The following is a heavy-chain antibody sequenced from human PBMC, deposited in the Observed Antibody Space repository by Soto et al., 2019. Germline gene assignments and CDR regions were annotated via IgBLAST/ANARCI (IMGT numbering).Heavy chain of an antibody. CDR2: IYYSGST. J-gene: IGHJ4*02. Sequence: SETLSLTCIVSGGSISSSSYYWGWIRQPPGKGLEWIGSIYYSGSTHYNPSLKSRVTISVDTSKNQFSLKLSSVTAADTAVYYCTRVAYYGSGSYGRFDYWGQGTLVTVSS. CDR3: TRVAYYGSGSYGRFDY. CDR1: GGSISSSSYY. V-gene: IGHV4-39*07. D-gene: IGHD3-10*01.